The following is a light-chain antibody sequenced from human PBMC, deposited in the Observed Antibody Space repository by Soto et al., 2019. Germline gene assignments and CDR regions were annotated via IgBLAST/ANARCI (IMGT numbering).Light chain of an antibody. CDR2: GAS. J-gene: IGKJ1*01. CDR1: QSITSN. V-gene: IGKV3-15*01. CDR3: QQYNDWPPT. Sequence: EIVMTQSPATLSVSPGERATLSCMSSQSITSNLAWYQQKPGQAPRLLIYGASTRATGIPARFSGSGSGTEFTFTISSLQSEDFAVYYCQQYNDWPPTFGQGTKVDIK.